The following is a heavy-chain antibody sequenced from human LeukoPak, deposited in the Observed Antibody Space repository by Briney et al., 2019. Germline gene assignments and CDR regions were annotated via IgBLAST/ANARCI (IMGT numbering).Heavy chain of an antibody. CDR3: ARASRAMGGSFFAFDI. CDR2: INYSGST. J-gene: IGHJ3*02. V-gene: IGHV4-59*08. CDR1: GGSISSYY. Sequence: SETLSLTCTVSGGSISSYYWSWIRQPPGKGLEWIAYINYSGSTNYNPSLKSRVTISVDTSKNQFSLKLSSVTAADTAVYYCARASRAMGGSFFAFDIWGQGTMVTVSS. D-gene: IGHD1-26*01.